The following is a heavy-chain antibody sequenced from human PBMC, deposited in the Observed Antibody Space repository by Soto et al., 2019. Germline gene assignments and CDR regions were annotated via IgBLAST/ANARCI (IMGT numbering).Heavy chain of an antibody. CDR1: GFTFSSYW. V-gene: IGHV3-74*01. D-gene: IGHD2-15*01. CDR3: VRTSLVVAAATREDY. J-gene: IGHJ4*02. Sequence: EVQLVESGGGLVQPGGSLRLSCAAYGFTFSSYWMHWVRQAPGKGLVWVSRINSDGSSTSYADSVKGRFTISRDNAKNTLHLQMNSLRAEDTAVYYCVRTSLVVAAATREDYWGQGNLVTVSS. CDR2: INSDGSST.